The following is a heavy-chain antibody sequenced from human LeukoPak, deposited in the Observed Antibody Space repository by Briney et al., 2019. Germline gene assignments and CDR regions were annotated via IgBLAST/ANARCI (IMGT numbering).Heavy chain of an antibody. D-gene: IGHD3-3*01. CDR1: GFSLSTSGPG. CDR3: AHRFTDFWSGYFRNWFDP. Sequence: SGPTLVNPTQPLTLTCTFSGFSLSTSGPGVGWIRQSPGNALEWPAITCWDDNIRYSPSLKRRLTIPHDTSKNQVVLTMTNMDPVDTATYYCAHRFTDFWSGYFRNWFDPWGQGTLVTVSS. CDR2: TCWDDNI. V-gene: IGHV2-5*02. J-gene: IGHJ5*02.